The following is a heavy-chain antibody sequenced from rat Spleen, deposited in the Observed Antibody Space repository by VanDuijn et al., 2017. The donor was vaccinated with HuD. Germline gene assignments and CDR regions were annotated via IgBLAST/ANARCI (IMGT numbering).Heavy chain of an antibody. CDR3: ASQHYYDGYYRDY. CDR2: VQNGGST. Sequence: QVQLKESGPGLVQPSQTLSLTCTVSGFSLTAFHVHWVRQPPGKGLEWMGRVQNGGSTDYNSALKSRLSISRDTSKSQVFLKVNNLQTEDTAMYFCASQHYYDGYYRDYWGQGVMVTVSS. D-gene: IGHD1-12*03. V-gene: IGHV2-27*01. J-gene: IGHJ2*01. CDR1: GFSLTAFH.